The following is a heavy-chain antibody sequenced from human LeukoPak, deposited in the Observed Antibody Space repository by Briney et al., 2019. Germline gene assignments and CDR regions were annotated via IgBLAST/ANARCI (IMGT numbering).Heavy chain of an antibody. Sequence: ASVKVSCKVSGYTLTELSMHWVRQAPGKGLEWMGGFDPEDGETIYAQRFQGRVTMTEDTSTDTAYMELSSLRSEDTAVYYCATGITMVRGVMFYWGQGTVVTVSS. CDR3: ATGITMVRGVMFY. CDR2: FDPEDGET. V-gene: IGHV1-24*01. CDR1: GYTLTELS. J-gene: IGHJ4*02. D-gene: IGHD3-10*01.